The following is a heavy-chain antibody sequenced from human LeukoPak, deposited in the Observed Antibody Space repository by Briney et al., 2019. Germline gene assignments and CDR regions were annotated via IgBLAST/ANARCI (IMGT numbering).Heavy chain of an antibody. D-gene: IGHD6-19*01. CDR1: GFTFSDYY. V-gene: IGHV3-11*01. CDR2: ISSSGSTI. Sequence: GGSLRLSCAASGFTFSDYYMCWIRQAPGKGLEWVSHISSSGSTIYYADSVKGRFTISRDNAKSSLYLQMNSLRAEDTAVYYCARTRGWYYFDYWGQGTLVTVSS. CDR3: ARTRGWYYFDY. J-gene: IGHJ4*02.